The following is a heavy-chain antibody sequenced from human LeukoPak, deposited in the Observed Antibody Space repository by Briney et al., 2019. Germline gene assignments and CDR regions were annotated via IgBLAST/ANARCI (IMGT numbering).Heavy chain of an antibody. CDR2: ISDSGGRT. CDR1: GITLSNYG. Sequence: GGSLRLSCAVSGITLSNYGMSWVRQAPGKGLEWVAGISDSGGRTNYADSVKDRFTISRDNPKNILYLQMNSLRAEDTAVYFCAKRGVVIRVILIGFHKEAYYFDSWGQGALVTVSS. V-gene: IGHV3-23*01. D-gene: IGHD3-9*01. CDR3: AKRGVVIRVILIGFHKEAYYFDS. J-gene: IGHJ4*02.